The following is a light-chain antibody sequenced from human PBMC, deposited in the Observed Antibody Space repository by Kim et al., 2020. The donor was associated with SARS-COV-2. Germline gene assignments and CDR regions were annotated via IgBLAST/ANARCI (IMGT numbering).Light chain of an antibody. Sequence: APGKTARITCGGNNIGSKSGHWYQQKPGQAPVLVIYYDTDRPSGIPERFSGSNSGNTATLTISRVEAGDEADYYCQVWDSSSDQGVFGTGTKVTVL. CDR1: NIGSKS. V-gene: IGLV3-21*04. J-gene: IGLJ1*01. CDR2: YDT. CDR3: QVWDSSSDQGV.